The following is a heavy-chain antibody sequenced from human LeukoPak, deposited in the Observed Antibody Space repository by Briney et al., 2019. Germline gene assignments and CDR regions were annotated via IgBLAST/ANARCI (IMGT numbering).Heavy chain of an antibody. CDR1: GYTLTELS. D-gene: IGHD2-2*02. V-gene: IGHV1-24*01. J-gene: IGHJ6*02. Sequence: GASVKVSCKVSGYTLTELSMHWVRQAPGKGVEWMGGFDPEDGETIYAQKFQGRVTMTEDTSTDTAYMELSSLRSEDTAVYYCATHIPAAIPYGMDVWGQGTTVTVSS. CDR2: FDPEDGET. CDR3: ATHIPAAIPYGMDV.